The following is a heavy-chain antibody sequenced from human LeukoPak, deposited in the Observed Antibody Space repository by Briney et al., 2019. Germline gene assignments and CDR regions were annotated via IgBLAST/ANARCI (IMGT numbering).Heavy chain of an antibody. CDR3: AKDRGSGNAGAFDP. V-gene: IGHV3-33*03. Sequence: PGGSLRLSCAASGFIFTSYAIHWVRQAPGKGLEWVAVIWYDGSDKDYADSVKGRFIISRDNSKNTLYLQMNSLRAEDTAVYYCAKDRGSGNAGAFDPWGQGTLVTVSS. D-gene: IGHD3-10*01. J-gene: IGHJ5*02. CDR1: GFIFTSYA. CDR2: IWYDGSDK.